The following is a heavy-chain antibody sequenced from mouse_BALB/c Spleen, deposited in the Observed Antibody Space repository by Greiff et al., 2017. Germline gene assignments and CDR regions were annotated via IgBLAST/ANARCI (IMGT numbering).Heavy chain of an antibody. J-gene: IGHJ3*01. CDR1: GFTFSSFG. V-gene: IGHV5-17*02. CDR2: ISSGSSTI. CDR3: ARDTTEGFAY. D-gene: IGHD1-1*01. Sequence: EVMLVESGGGLVQPGGSRKLSCAASGFTFSSFGMHWVRQAPEKGLEWVAYISSGSSTIYYADTVKGRFTISRDNPKNTLFLQMTSLRSEDTAMYYCARDTTEGFAYWGQGTLVTVSA.